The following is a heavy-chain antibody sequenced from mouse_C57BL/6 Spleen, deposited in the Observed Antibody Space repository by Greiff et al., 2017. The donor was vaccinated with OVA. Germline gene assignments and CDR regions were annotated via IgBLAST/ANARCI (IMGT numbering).Heavy chain of an antibody. D-gene: IGHD1-1*01. Sequence: VQLKESGPGLVQPSQSLSITCTVSGFSLTSYCVHWVRQSPGKGLEWLGVIWRGGSTDYNAAFISRLSISKDNSKSQVFFKMNSLQADDTAIYYCARNWGTTVYFDYWGKGTTLTVSS. CDR2: IWRGGST. J-gene: IGHJ2*01. CDR3: ARNWGTTVYFDY. V-gene: IGHV2-2*01. CDR1: GFSLTSYC.